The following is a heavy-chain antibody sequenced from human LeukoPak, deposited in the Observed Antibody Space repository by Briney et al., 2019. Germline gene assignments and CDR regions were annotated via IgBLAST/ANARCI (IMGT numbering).Heavy chain of an antibody. Sequence: SETLSLTCTVSGDSISPYYWSWIRQPPGKGLEWIGYIYYSGNTNYNPSLKSRVTISVDTPKNQFSLKLSSVTAADTAVYYCARSGTVSTFYYYYYMDVWGKGTTVTVSS. D-gene: IGHD4-17*01. CDR3: ARSGTVSTFYYYYYMDV. J-gene: IGHJ6*03. CDR1: GDSISPYY. CDR2: IYYSGNT. V-gene: IGHV4-59*01.